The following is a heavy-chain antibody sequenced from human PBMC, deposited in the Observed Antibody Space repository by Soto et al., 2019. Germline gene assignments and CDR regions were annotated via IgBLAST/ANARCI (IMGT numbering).Heavy chain of an antibody. CDR3: AIGELARYYYYYGMDV. CDR1: GGTFSSYA. Sequence: QVQLVQSGAEVKKPGSSVKVSCKASGGTFSSYAISWVRQAPGQGLEWMGGIIPIFGTANYAQKFQGRVTITADESTSTAYMELSCLRSEDTAVYYCAIGELARYYYYYGMDVWGQGTTVTVSS. CDR2: IIPIFGTA. J-gene: IGHJ6*02. D-gene: IGHD6-6*01. V-gene: IGHV1-69*01.